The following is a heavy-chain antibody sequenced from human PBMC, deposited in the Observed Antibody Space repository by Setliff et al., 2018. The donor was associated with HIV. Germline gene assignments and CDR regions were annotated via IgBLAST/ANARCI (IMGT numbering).Heavy chain of an antibody. D-gene: IGHD1-26*01. J-gene: IGHJ3*02. CDR2: VYYSGNT. V-gene: IGHV4-39*01. CDR1: GGSISSSSYH. Sequence: SETLSLTCSVSGGSISSSSYHWGWIRQPPGKGLEWIGGVYYSGNTYYNPSLEARVTISVDTSKNQFSLRLNSVTAADTAVYYCARLGYSGSLVGAFDIWGQGTMVTVSS. CDR3: ARLGYSGSLVGAFDI.